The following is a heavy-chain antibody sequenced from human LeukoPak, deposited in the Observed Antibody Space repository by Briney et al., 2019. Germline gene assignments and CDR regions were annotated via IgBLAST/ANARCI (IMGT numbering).Heavy chain of an antibody. J-gene: IGHJ5*02. V-gene: IGHV4-59*01. CDR2: IYYSGST. Sequence: SETLSLTCTVSGGSISSYYWSWIRQPPGKGLEWIGYIYYSGSTNYNPSPKSRVTISVDTSKNQFSLKLSSVTAADTAVYYCARDQSGKDYYGSGPLDPWGQGTLVTVSS. CDR3: ARDQSGKDYYGSGPLDP. D-gene: IGHD3-10*01. CDR1: GGSISSYY.